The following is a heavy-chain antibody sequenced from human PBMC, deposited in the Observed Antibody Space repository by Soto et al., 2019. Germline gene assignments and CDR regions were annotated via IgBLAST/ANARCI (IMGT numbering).Heavy chain of an antibody. CDR3: ARAPHVVVPAAIGWFDP. CDR2: IYYSGST. Sequence: SETLSLTCTVSGGSISTYYWSWIRQPPGKGLEWIGYIYYSGSTYYNPSLKSRVTISVDTSKNQFSLKLSSVTAADTAVYYCARAPHVVVPAAIGWFDPWGQGTLVTVSS. V-gene: IGHV4-30-4*01. J-gene: IGHJ5*02. D-gene: IGHD2-2*02. CDR1: GGSISTYY.